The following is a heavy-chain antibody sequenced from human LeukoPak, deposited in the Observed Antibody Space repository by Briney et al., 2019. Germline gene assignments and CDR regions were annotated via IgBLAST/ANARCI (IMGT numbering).Heavy chain of an antibody. CDR3: ARGIVGATDLDY. J-gene: IGHJ4*02. D-gene: IGHD1-26*01. CDR1: GYTLTELS. V-gene: IGHV1-24*01. Sequence: ASVKVSCKVSGYTLTELSMHWVRQAPGKGLEWMGGFDPEDGETIYAQKFQGRVTMTEDTSTDTACMELSSLRSDDTAVYYCARGIVGATDLDYWGQGTLVTVSS. CDR2: FDPEDGET.